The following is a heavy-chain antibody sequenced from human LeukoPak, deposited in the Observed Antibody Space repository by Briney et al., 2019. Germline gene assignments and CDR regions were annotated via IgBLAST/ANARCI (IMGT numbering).Heavy chain of an antibody. D-gene: IGHD3-22*01. Sequence: GRSLRLSCEASGFTFSAYAMTSVRQAPGQGLELVSSIGSDNKPHYSESVKGRFAISRDNSKSMLFLQLNSLRAEDTALYYCARDVGYDSSGSYPYYFDYWGLGTLVTVSS. J-gene: IGHJ4*02. CDR3: ARDVGYDSSGSYPYYFDY. CDR2: IGSDNKP. CDR1: GFTFSAYA. V-gene: IGHV3-23*01.